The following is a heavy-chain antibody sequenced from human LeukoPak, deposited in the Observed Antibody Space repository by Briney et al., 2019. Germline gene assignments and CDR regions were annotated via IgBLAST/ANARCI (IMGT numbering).Heavy chain of an antibody. CDR3: AKASNQISEWELLPYYFDY. CDR1: GFTFSSYA. V-gene: IGHV3-23*01. Sequence: GGSLRLSCAASGFTFSSYAMSWVRQAPGKGLEWVSAISGSGGSTYYADSVKGRFTISRDNSKNTLYLQMNSLRAEDTAVYYCAKASNQISEWELLPYYFDYWGQGTLVTVSS. J-gene: IGHJ4*02. CDR2: ISGSGGST. D-gene: IGHD1-26*01.